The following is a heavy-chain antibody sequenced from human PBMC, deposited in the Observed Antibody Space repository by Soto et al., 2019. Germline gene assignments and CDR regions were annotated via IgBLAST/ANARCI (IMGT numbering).Heavy chain of an antibody. CDR3: ASPYGSSWRFAY. Sequence: VSVKCSCKAAGYTFTRYAMDWVRKAPGQRLEWMGWINAGNGNTKYSQKFHGRVTITRDTPASTAYMELSSLRSEDTAVYYCASPYGSSWRFAYWVQGTLVPVSS. D-gene: IGHD6-13*01. CDR1: GYTFTRYA. J-gene: IGHJ4*02. CDR2: INAGNGNT. V-gene: IGHV1-3*01.